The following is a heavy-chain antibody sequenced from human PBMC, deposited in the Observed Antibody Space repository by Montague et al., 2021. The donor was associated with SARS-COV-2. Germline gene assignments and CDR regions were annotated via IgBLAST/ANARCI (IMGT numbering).Heavy chain of an antibody. CDR2: IYWDDDK. J-gene: IGHJ3*02. V-gene: IGHV2-5*02. CDR3: AHRKPTYYDILTGYYNAFDI. D-gene: IGHD3-9*01. Sequence: PALVKPTQTLTLTCTFSGFSLSTSGVGVGWIRQPPGKALEWLALIYWDDDKRYSPSLKNRLTITKDTSKNQVVLTMTNMDPVDTATYYCAHRKPTYYDILTGYYNAFDIWGQGTMVTVSS. CDR1: GFSLSTSGVG.